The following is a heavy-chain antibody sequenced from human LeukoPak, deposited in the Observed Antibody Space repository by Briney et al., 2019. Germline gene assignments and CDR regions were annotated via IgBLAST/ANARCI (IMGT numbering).Heavy chain of an antibody. V-gene: IGHV3-23*01. CDR2: ISGSGGRT. CDR1: GFTFSSYA. CDR3: AKEEGRCDTTSCAPFDY. Sequence: GGSLRLSCAASGFTFSSYAMSWVRQAPGEGLEWVSGISGSGGRTYYADSVKGRFTISRDNSKNTVYLQMNSLRAEDTAVYYCAKEEGRCDTTSCAPFDYWGQGTLVTVSS. J-gene: IGHJ4*02. D-gene: IGHD2-2*01.